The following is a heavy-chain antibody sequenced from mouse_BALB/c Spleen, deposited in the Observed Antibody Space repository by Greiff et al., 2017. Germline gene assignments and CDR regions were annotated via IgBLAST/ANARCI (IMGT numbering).Heavy chain of an antibody. CDR1: GFTFSSYT. Sequence: EVMLVESGGGLVQPGGSLKLSCAASGFTFSSYTMSWVRQTPEKRLEWVAYISSGSSTIYYADTVKGRFTISRDNPKNTLFLQMTSLRSEDTAMYYCARVYYGNFFDYWGQGTTLTVSS. J-gene: IGHJ2*01. V-gene: IGHV5-17*02. CDR2: ISSGSSTI. D-gene: IGHD2-1*01. CDR3: ARVYYGNFFDY.